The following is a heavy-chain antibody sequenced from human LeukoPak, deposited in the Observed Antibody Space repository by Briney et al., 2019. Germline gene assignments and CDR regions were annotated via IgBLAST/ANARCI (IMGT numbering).Heavy chain of an antibody. CDR2: IYPGDSDT. J-gene: IGHJ4*02. CDR3: ARQVAAAARSFDY. Sequence: GESLKISCRGSGYSFPSYWIGWVRQTPGRGLEWMGIIYPGDSDTKYNPSFQGQVTISADRSISTTYLQWSSLKASDTAMYYCARQVAAAARSFDYWGQGTLVTVSS. D-gene: IGHD2-15*01. CDR1: GYSFPSYW. V-gene: IGHV5-51*01.